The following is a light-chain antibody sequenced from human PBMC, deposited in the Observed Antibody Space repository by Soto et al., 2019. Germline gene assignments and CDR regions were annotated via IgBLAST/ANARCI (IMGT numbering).Light chain of an antibody. V-gene: IGKV1-39*01. CDR2: AAS. CDR3: QQTDSTPQT. Sequence: DIQMTQSPSSLSASVGARVTSSCRASQSLRNHVIWYQQKPGTAPKLLIRAASTLQSGVPSRFSGSGSGTDFTLTISSLQIEDFATYFCQQTDSTPQTFGQGTNVEI. CDR1: QSLRNH. J-gene: IGKJ1*01.